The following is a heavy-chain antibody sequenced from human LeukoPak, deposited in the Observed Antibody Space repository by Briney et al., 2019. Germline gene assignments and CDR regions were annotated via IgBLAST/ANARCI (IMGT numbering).Heavy chain of an antibody. J-gene: IGHJ6*03. V-gene: IGHV1-2*02. CDR1: GYTFTGYY. CDR2: INPNSGGT. Sequence: GASVKVSCKASGYTFTGYYMHWVRQAPGQGLEWMGWINPNSGGTNYAQKFQGRVTMTRDTSISTAYMELSRLRSDDTAVYYCAREPSSYCSSTSCYPSHYYYYMDVWGKGTTVTVSS. D-gene: IGHD2-2*01. CDR3: AREPSSYCSSTSCYPSHYYYYMDV.